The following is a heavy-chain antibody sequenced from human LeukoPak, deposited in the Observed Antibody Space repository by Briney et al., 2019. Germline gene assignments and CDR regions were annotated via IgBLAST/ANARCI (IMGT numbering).Heavy chain of an antibody. CDR2: LYYSGNI. J-gene: IGHJ4*02. Sequence: SETLSLTCTVSGGSISSSSYYWGWIRQPPGKGLEWIGCLYYSGNIFYNPSLKSRVTISVDTSKNRFSLKLSSVTAADTAVYYCARGYDSSGYPFDYWGQGTLVTVSS. V-gene: IGHV4-39*01. CDR3: ARGYDSSGYPFDY. D-gene: IGHD3-22*01. CDR1: GGSISSSSYY.